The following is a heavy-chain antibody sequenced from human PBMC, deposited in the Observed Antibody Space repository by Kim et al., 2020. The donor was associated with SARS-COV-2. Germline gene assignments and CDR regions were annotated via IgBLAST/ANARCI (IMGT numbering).Heavy chain of an antibody. J-gene: IGHJ4*02. CDR2: INSDGSST. D-gene: IGHD5-18*01. CDR3: ARVSLDTATDY. V-gene: IGHV3-74*01. Sequence: GGSLRLSCAASGFTFSRYWMHWVRQAPGKGLVWVSRINSDGSSTSYADSVKGRFTISRDNAKNTLYLQMNSLRAEDTAVYYCARVSLDTATDYWGQGTLVTVSS. CDR1: GFTFSRYW.